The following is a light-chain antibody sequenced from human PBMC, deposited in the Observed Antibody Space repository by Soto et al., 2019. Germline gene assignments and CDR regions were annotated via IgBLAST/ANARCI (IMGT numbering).Light chain of an antibody. V-gene: IGLV1-40*01. Sequence: QPVLTQPPSESGAPGQTVTISCTGNSSNIGAGYDVNWYQQLPGTAPKLLISGNVNRPSGVPDRFSGAKSDTSASLAITGLQAEDEADYFCQSYDSSLSAWVFGGGTKLTVL. CDR3: QSYDSSLSAWV. CDR2: GNV. CDR1: SSNIGAGYD. J-gene: IGLJ3*02.